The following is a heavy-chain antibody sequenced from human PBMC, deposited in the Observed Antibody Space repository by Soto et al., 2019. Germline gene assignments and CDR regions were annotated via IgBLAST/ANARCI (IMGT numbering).Heavy chain of an antibody. D-gene: IGHD3-22*01. J-gene: IGHJ4*02. CDR2: ISYDGSNK. Sequence: GGSLRLSCAASGFTFSSYGMHWVRQAPGKGLEWVAVISYDGSNKYYADSVKGRFTISRDNSKNTLYLQMNSLRAEDTAVYYCAKAGGSSGYFFDYWGQGTLVTVSS. CDR1: GFTFSSYG. V-gene: IGHV3-30*18. CDR3: AKAGGSSGYFFDY.